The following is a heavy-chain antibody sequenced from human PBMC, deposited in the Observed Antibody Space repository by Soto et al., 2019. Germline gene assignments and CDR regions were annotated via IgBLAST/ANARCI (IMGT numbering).Heavy chain of an antibody. D-gene: IGHD2-15*01. CDR3: ARVNATRWFRGYFDY. CDR1: GGSISSSSYY. J-gene: IGHJ4*02. Sequence: SETLSLTCTVSGGSISSSSYYWGWIRQPPGKGLEWIGSIYYSGSTYYDPSLKSRVTISVDTSKNQFSLKLSSVTAADTAVYYCARVNATRWFRGYFDYWGQGTLVTVSS. V-gene: IGHV4-39*07. CDR2: IYYSGST.